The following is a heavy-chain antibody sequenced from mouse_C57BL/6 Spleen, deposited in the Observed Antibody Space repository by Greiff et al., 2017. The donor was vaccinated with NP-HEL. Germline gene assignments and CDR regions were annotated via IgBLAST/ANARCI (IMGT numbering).Heavy chain of an antibody. Sequence: QVQLQQSGPELVKPGASVKLSCKASGYTFTSYDINWVKQRPGQGLEWIGWIYPRDGSTKYNEKFKGKATLTVDTSSSTAYMELHSLTSEDSAVYFCARSTVVATLHWYFDVWGTGTTVTVSS. D-gene: IGHD1-1*01. CDR1: GYTFTSYD. CDR3: ARSTVVATLHWYFDV. J-gene: IGHJ1*03. CDR2: IYPRDGST. V-gene: IGHV1-85*01.